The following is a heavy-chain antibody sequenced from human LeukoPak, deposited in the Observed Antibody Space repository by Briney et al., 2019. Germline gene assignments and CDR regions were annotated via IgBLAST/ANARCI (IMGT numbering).Heavy chain of an antibody. CDR3: AGLVGRYSSGLYYYYFDY. D-gene: IGHD3-22*01. J-gene: IGHJ4*02. CDR2: MYLSGTT. V-gene: IGHV4-4*02. CDR1: DDSINNLDV. Sequence: PSGSLSLTCTVSDDSINNLDVWSWVRQPPGKGLECIGEMYLSGTTHSNPSVKSRVTISIDKSKNQFFLNLSSVTAADTAVYYCAGLVGRYSSGLYYYYFDYWGQGTLVTVSS.